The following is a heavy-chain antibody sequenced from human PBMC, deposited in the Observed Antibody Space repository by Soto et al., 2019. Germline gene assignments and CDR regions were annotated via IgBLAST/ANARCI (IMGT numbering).Heavy chain of an antibody. J-gene: IGHJ4*02. CDR3: ARRGYSIAWGY. D-gene: IGHD5-18*01. Sequence: EVQLVESGGGLIPPGGSLRLSCAASGFLVNSAYMTWVRQAPGKGLEWLSMINSDGSTLYAESVKGRFTISRDNSKNRLDLQMNSLRAEDTAMYYCARRGYSIAWGYWGQGTLVIVTS. V-gene: IGHV3-53*01. CDR2: INSDGST. CDR1: GFLVNSAY.